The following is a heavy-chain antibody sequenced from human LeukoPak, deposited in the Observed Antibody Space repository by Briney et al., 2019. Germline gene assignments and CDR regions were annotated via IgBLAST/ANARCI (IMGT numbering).Heavy chain of an antibody. D-gene: IGHD1/OR15-1a*01. CDR1: EFTISRYW. J-gene: IGHJ3*02. CDR3: ARGWNTTPRSGFDI. CDR2: INNDGSIT. Sequence: GGSLRLSCAASEFTISRYWMHWVRQAPGKGLVWVSNINNDGSITTYADSVKGRFTISRDNVKNTLFLQMNSLGAEDTALYYCARGWNTTPRSGFDIWGLGAMVTVSS. V-gene: IGHV3-74*01.